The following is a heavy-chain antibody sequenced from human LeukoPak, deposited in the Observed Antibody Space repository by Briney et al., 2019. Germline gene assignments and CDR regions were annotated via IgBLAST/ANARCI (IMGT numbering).Heavy chain of an antibody. J-gene: IGHJ3*02. Sequence: GGSLRLSCAASGFTFSSYWMSWVRQAPGKGLEWVANIKQDGSEKYYVDSVKGRFTISRDNAKNSLYLQMNSLRAEDTAVYYCARAEWSGSWKLGAFDIWGQGTMVTVSS. D-gene: IGHD1-26*01. V-gene: IGHV3-7*01. CDR1: GFTFSSYW. CDR3: ARAEWSGSWKLGAFDI. CDR2: IKQDGSEK.